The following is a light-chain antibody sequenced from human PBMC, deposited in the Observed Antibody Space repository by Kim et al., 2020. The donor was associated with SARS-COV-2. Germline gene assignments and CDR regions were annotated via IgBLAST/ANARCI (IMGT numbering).Light chain of an antibody. CDR3: QQRNNWPPKVT. V-gene: IGKV3-11*01. CDR2: DAS. Sequence: PGAGPPLSCRASQSISSSLAWYQQRPGQPPRLLIFDASIRASGIPARFSGSGSGTDFTLTISGLEPEDFAVYYCQQRNNWPPKVTFGGGTKVDIK. J-gene: IGKJ4*01. CDR1: QSISSS.